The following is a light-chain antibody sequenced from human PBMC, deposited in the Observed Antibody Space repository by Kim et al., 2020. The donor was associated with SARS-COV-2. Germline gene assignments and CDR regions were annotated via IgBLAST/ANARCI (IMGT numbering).Light chain of an antibody. V-gene: IGKV3-20*01. J-gene: IGKJ2*01. CDR1: QSISSTH. Sequence: PGERATPSCRASQSISSTHLAWYQQQPGQVPRLLIYAASYRAPGIPARFSGSGSGTDFTLTISGLEPEDFAVYYWQQYGDSPPGTFGQGTKLEI. CDR2: AAS. CDR3: QQYGDSPPGT.